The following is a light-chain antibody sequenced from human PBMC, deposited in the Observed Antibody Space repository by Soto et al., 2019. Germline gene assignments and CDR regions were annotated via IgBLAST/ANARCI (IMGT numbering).Light chain of an antibody. CDR3: HQYYSFPDT. Sequence: DIVMTQSPDSLAVSLVERATINCKSSQSVLLSSNNKNYLAWYQQKPGQPPKLLIYWASTRESGVPDRFSGSGSGTDLTLTVSSLQAEDVAVYYCHQYYSFPDTFGQGTKLEIK. CDR1: QSVLLSSNNKNY. V-gene: IGKV4-1*01. CDR2: WAS. J-gene: IGKJ2*01.